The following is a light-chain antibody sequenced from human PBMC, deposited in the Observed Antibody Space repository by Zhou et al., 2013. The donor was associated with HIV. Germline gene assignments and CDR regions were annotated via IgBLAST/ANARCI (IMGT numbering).Light chain of an antibody. J-gene: IGKJ1*01. CDR1: QSIGTW. Sequence: DIQMTQSPLTLSASVGDRVTITCRASQSIGTWLAWYQQKAGKAPKLLIYQASSLESGVPSRFSGSGSGTDFTLTISSLQPDDFATYYCQQYNSYSRTFGQGTKVEFK. CDR3: QQYNSYSRT. CDR2: QAS. V-gene: IGKV1-5*03.